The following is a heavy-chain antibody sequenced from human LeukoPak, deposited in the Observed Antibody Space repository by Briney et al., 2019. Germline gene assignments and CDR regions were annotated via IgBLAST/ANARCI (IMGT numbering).Heavy chain of an antibody. CDR2: INHSGRT. Sequence: SETLSLTCAVYGASFSGYYCSWIRQPPGKGLEWIGEINHSGRTNYNPSLKSRVTISVDTSKNQFSLKLSSVTAADTAVYYCARAPYCSSTSCYKGYGEFDYWGQGTLVTVSS. V-gene: IGHV4-34*01. D-gene: IGHD2-2*02. CDR1: GASFSGYY. J-gene: IGHJ4*02. CDR3: ARAPYCSSTSCYKGYGEFDY.